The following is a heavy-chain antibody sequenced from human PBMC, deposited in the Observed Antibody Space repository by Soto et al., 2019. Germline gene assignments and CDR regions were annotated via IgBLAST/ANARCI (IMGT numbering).Heavy chain of an antibody. Sequence: SETLCLTCIVAGGSISSYCWSWIRQTPGKGLEWIGYIYYSVSTNYNPSLKSRVTISVDTSKNQFSLKLSSVTAADTAVYYCARHSPPMYDILTGTTLDPYYGMDVWGQGTTVTVSS. CDR2: IYYSVST. CDR3: ARHSPPMYDILTGTTLDPYYGMDV. V-gene: IGHV4-59*08. D-gene: IGHD3-9*01. J-gene: IGHJ6*02. CDR1: GGSISSYC.